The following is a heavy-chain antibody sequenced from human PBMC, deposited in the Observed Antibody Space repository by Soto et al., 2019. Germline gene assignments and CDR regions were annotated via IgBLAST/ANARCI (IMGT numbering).Heavy chain of an antibody. D-gene: IGHD2-21*01. V-gene: IGHV1-18*01. CDR3: TRDSHEDYSFDY. CDR1: GYTFKTYG. J-gene: IGHJ4*02. Sequence: ASVKVSCKASGYTFKTYGISWVRPAPGQGLEWMGGLSTYNGKTNYAQKLQDRITMTRDSSTTTAYMELSSLRSDDTAVYYCTRDSHEDYSFDYWGQGTLVTVSS. CDR2: LSTYNGKT.